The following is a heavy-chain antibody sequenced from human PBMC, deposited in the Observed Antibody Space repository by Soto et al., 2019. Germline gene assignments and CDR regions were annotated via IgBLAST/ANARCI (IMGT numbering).Heavy chain of an antibody. CDR2: IFSNDER. V-gene: IGHV2-26*01. D-gene: IGHD2-15*01. Sequence: QVTLKESGPVLVNPTETLTLTCTVSGFSLSNAGIGVSWIRQPPGKALEWLAHIFSNDERRFSTSLKNRLTISKDTFNSQVVLIMTNMVPVDTATYYCAQTEDGGRSRTPAGWFDAWGQGTLVTVSS. J-gene: IGHJ5*02. CDR1: GFSLSNAGIG. CDR3: AQTEDGGRSRTPAGWFDA.